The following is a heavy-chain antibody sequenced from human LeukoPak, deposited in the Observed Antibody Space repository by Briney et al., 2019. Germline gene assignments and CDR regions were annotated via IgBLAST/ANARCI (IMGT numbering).Heavy chain of an antibody. J-gene: IGHJ4*02. V-gene: IGHV1-2*02. CDR2: INPNSGGT. CDR3: ARFSTVTPLDY. Sequence: GASVKVSCKASGYTFTGYYMHWVRQAPGQGPEWMGWINPNSGGTNYAQKFQGRVTMTRDTSISTAYMELSSLRSDDTAVYYCARFSTVTPLDYWGQGTLVTVSS. D-gene: IGHD4-17*01. CDR1: GYTFTGYY.